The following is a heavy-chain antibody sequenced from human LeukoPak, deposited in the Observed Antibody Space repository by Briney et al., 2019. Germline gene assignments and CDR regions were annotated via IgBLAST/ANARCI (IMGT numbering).Heavy chain of an antibody. D-gene: IGHD2-2*01. CDR2: ISWNSGSI. J-gene: IGHJ5*02. V-gene: IGHV3-9*01. CDR3: AKGLDIVVVPAAADA. Sequence: GGSLRLSCAASGFTFDDYAMHWVRQAPGKGLEWVSGISWNSGSIGYADSVKGRFTISRDNAKNSLFLQMNSLRAEDTALYYCAKGLDIVVVPAAADAWGQGTLVTVSS. CDR1: GFTFDDYA.